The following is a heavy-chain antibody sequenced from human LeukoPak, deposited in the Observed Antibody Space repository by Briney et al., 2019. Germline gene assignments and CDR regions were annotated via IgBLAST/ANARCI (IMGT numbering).Heavy chain of an antibody. CDR3: ARLGGGHSSSWYDAFDI. D-gene: IGHD6-13*01. Sequence: GGSLRLSCAASGVTFSSYWMSWVRQAPGKGLEWVANIKQGGSEKYYVDSVKGRFTICRDNAENSLYLQMNSLRAEDTAVYYCARLGGGHSSSWYDAFDIWGQGTMVTVSS. V-gene: IGHV3-7*01. CDR2: IKQGGSEK. J-gene: IGHJ3*02. CDR1: GVTFSSYW.